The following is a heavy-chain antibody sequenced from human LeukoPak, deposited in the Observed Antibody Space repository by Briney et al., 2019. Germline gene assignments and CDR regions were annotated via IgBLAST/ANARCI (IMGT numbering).Heavy chain of an antibody. V-gene: IGHV3-74*01. CDR2: INSDGSTT. J-gene: IGHJ4*02. Sequence: GGSLRLSCAASELTFNSNWMHWVRQAPGKGLVWVSRINSDGSTTNYADSVKGRFTISRDSAKNTLYLQMNSLRAEDTAVYYCTSYTSGWNWGQGTLVTVSS. CDR1: ELTFNSNW. D-gene: IGHD6-19*01. CDR3: TSYTSGWN.